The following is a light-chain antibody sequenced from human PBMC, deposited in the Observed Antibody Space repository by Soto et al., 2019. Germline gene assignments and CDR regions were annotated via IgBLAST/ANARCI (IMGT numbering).Light chain of an antibody. Sequence: QAVVTQEPSLTVSPGGTVTLTCACSTGAVTSDYFPNWFQQKPGQAPRALIYKVNNRHSWTPARFLGSLLGGKAALTLSAVQPEDEADYYCLLFYGGVHIFGGGTKLTVL. CDR2: KVN. V-gene: IGLV7-43*01. CDR1: TGAVTSDYF. J-gene: IGLJ1*01. CDR3: LLFYGGVHI.